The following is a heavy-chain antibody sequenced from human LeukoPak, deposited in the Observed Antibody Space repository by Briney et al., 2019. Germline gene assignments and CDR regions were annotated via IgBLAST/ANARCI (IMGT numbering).Heavy chain of an antibody. J-gene: IGHJ5*02. Sequence: SETLSLTCAIYSESFSGYFWSWIRQPPGKGLEWIGEINYSGSTDYNPSLRSRVTISVDTSKNQFSLKLSSVTAADTAIYYCARAVIVVAAATQRNWFDPWGQGTLVTVSS. V-gene: IGHV4-34*01. CDR2: INYSGST. CDR3: ARAVIVVAAATQRNWFDP. D-gene: IGHD2-15*01. CDR1: SESFSGYF.